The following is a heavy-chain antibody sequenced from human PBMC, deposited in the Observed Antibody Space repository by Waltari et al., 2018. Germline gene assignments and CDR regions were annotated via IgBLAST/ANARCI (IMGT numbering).Heavy chain of an antibody. CDR3: ARDRQLWAENDAFDI. J-gene: IGHJ3*02. CDR2: IYYSGST. CDR1: GGSISSYY. D-gene: IGHD5-18*01. V-gene: IGHV4-59*01. Sequence: QVQLQESGPGLVKPSETLSLTCTVSGGSISSYYWSWIRQPPGKGLEWIGYIYYSGSTNYNPSLKSRVTISVDTSKNQFSLKLSSVTAADTAVYYCARDRQLWAENDAFDIWGQGTMVTVSS.